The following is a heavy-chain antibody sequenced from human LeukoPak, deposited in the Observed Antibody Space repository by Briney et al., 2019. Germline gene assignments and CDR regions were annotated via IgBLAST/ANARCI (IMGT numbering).Heavy chain of an antibody. CDR3: AKGSAVAGYYFDY. CDR2: ISSSTGYI. CDR1: GFAFSSYG. Sequence: GGSLRLSCAVSGFAFSSYGMTWVRQAPGKGLEWVSSISSSTGYIDYADSVKGRFTISRDNAKDSLYLQMNSLRAEDTAVYYCAKGSAVAGYYFDYWGQGTLVTVSS. V-gene: IGHV3-21*01. J-gene: IGHJ4*02. D-gene: IGHD6-19*01.